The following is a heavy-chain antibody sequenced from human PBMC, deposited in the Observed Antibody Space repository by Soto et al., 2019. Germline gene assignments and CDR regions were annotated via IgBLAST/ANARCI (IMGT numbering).Heavy chain of an antibody. V-gene: IGHV3-30-3*01. CDR1: GFTFSSYA. CDR2: ISYDGSNK. CDR3: ARDSDPTFALDY. J-gene: IGHJ4*02. Sequence: RGGSLRLSCAASGFTFSSYAMHWVRQAPGKGLEWVAVISYDGSNKYYADSVKGRFTISRDNSKNTLYLQMNSLRAEDTAVYYCARDSDPTFALDYWGQGTLVTVSS.